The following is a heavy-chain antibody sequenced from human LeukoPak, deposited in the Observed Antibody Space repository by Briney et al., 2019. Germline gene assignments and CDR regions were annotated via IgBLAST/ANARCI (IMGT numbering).Heavy chain of an antibody. J-gene: IGHJ6*02. CDR2: IYPGDSDT. V-gene: IGHV5-51*01. CDR3: AIMTTVTTGYYGMDV. Sequence: EESLKISCKGSGYSFTSYWIGWVRQMPGKGLEWMGIIYPGDSDTRYSPSFQGQVTISADKSISTAYLQWSSLKASDTAMYYCAIMTTVTTGYYGMDVWGQGTTVTVSS. CDR1: GYSFTSYW. D-gene: IGHD4-11*01.